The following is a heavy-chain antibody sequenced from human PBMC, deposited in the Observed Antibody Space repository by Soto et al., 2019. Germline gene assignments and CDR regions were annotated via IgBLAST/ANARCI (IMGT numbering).Heavy chain of an antibody. CDR3: AREGYCSSTSCYYYGMDV. Sequence: SETLSLTCTVSGGSISRYYWSWIRQPPGKGLEWIGYIYYSGSTNYNPSLKSRVTISVDTSKNQFSLKLSSVTAADTAVYYCAREGYCSSTSCYYYGMDVWGQGTTVT. CDR2: IYYSGST. J-gene: IGHJ6*02. D-gene: IGHD2-2*01. V-gene: IGHV4-59*01. CDR1: GGSISRYY.